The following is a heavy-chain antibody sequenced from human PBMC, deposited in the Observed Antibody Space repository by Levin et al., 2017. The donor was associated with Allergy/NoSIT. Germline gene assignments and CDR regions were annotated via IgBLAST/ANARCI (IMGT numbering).Heavy chain of an antibody. CDR2: TYYRSKWYN. D-gene: IGHD3-10*01. CDR3: ARAGTWFGDQHFDY. V-gene: IGHV6-1*01. J-gene: IGHJ4*02. Sequence: SQTLSLTCAISGDSVSSNSAAWNWIRQSPSRGLEWLGRTYYRSKWYNDYAVSVKSRITINPDTSKNQFSLQLNSVAPEDTAVYYCARAGTWFGDQHFDYWGQGTLVTVSS. CDR1: GDSVSSNSAA.